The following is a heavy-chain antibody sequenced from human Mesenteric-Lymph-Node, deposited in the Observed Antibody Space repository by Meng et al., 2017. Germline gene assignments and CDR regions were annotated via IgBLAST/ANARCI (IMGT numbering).Heavy chain of an antibody. Sequence: QLQRQESGPGLVEPSGTLSLTCAVSGGSISSYNWWSWVRQPPGKGLEWIGQIDLGGGPYYNPSLESRVIMSLDKSKNQFSLRLTSVAAADTAVYYCARHGGWHFDYWGQGALVTVSS. CDR2: IDLGGGP. J-gene: IGHJ4*02. CDR1: GGSISSYNW. V-gene: IGHV4-4*02. D-gene: IGHD6-19*01. CDR3: ARHGGWHFDY.